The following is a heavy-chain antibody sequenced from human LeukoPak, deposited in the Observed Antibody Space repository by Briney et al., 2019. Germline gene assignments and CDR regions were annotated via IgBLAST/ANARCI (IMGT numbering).Heavy chain of an antibody. CDR1: GFTFTTYA. CDR3: AKDLALAGTGGGFDV. J-gene: IGHJ3*01. V-gene: IGHV3-23*01. CDR2: ISADDKA. D-gene: IGHD6-19*01. Sequence: GGSLSLSCAASGFTFTTYAINWVRQAPGKGLEWVSGISADDKAYYADSVKGRFTISRDKSKSTVSLQMSSRRAEDTALYYCAKDLALAGTGGGFDVWGQGTRVAVSS.